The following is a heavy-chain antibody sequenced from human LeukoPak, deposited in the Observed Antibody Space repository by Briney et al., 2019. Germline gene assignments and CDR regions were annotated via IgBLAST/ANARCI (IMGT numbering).Heavy chain of an antibody. CDR2: ISYDGSNK. Sequence: PGGSLRLSCAASGFTFSSYAMHWVRQAPGKGLEWVAVISYDGSNKYYADSVKGRFTISRDNSKNTLYLQMNSLRAEDTAVYYCARVSIAAALPDYWGQGTLVTVSS. CDR3: ARVSIAAALPDY. D-gene: IGHD6-13*01. CDR1: GFTFSSYA. J-gene: IGHJ4*02. V-gene: IGHV3-30-3*01.